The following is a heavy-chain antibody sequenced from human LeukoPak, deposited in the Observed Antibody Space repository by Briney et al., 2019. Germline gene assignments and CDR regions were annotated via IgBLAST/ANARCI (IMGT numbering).Heavy chain of an antibody. CDR3: ARTYTNNAGYYLY. D-gene: IGHD3-22*01. CDR1: GGPISSSNW. CDR2: IYHGGST. V-gene: IGHV4-4*02. J-gene: IGHJ4*02. Sequence: SETLSLTCAVSGGPISSSNWWSWVRQPPGKGLEWIGEIYHGGSTNYSPSLKSRVTVSVDKSKNQFSLKLSSVTAADTAVYYCARTYTNNAGYYLYWGQGTLVTVSS.